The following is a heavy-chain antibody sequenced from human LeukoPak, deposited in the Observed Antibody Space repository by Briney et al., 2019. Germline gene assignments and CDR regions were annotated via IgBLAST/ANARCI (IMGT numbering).Heavy chain of an antibody. V-gene: IGHV1/OR15-3*02. CDR2: INTGNGNT. Sequence: ASVKVSCKASGYTFSGYYMHWMRQAPGQRLEWMGWINTGNGNTKYSQKFQGRVTITRDTSASTAYMELSSLRSEDTAVYYCAREALWFGHAFDIWGQGIMVTVSS. CDR3: AREALWFGHAFDI. CDR1: GYTFSGYY. D-gene: IGHD3-10*01. J-gene: IGHJ3*02.